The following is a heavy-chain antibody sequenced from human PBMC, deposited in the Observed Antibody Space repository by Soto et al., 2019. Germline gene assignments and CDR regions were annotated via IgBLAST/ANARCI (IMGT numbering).Heavy chain of an antibody. CDR2: INPSGGST. D-gene: IGHD4-17*01. CDR3: ATENVIGVGNLIDYGSERGWFDP. J-gene: IGHJ5*02. CDR1: GYTFTSYY. Sequence: ASVKVSCKASGYTFTSYYIHWGRQAPGQGLEWMGIINPSGGSTSFAQKFQGRVTMTRDMSTSTVYMELSSLRSEDTAVYYCATENVIGVGNLIDYGSERGWFDPWGQGTLVTVSX. V-gene: IGHV1-46*01.